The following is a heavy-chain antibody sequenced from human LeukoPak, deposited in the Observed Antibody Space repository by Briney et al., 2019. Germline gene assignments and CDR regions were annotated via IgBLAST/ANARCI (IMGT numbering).Heavy chain of an antibody. CDR2: INPSGGST. Sequence: GASVKVSCKASGYTFTSYYMHWVRQAPGQGLEWMGIINPSGGSTSYAQKFQGRVTMTRDTSTSTVYMELSSLRSEDTAVYYCASFLNVGATLDYWGQGTLVTVSS. J-gene: IGHJ4*02. D-gene: IGHD1-26*01. CDR1: GYTFTSYY. V-gene: IGHV1-46*01. CDR3: ASFLNVGATLDY.